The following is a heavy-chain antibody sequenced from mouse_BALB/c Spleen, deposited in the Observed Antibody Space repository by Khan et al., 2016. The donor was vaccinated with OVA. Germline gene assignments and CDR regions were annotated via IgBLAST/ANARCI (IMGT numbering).Heavy chain of an antibody. CDR1: GYSITSEYT. Sequence: EVQLQESGPGLVKPSQSLSLTCTVTGYSITSEYTWNWIRQFPGNKLEWMGFISYSSNTRYNPSLKSRISITRDTSKNQFFLQLNSVTSEDTATYYCARKDYYDYDPFPYWGQGTLVTVSA. D-gene: IGHD2-4*01. CDR2: ISYSSNT. V-gene: IGHV3-2*02. CDR3: ARKDYYDYDPFPY. J-gene: IGHJ3*01.